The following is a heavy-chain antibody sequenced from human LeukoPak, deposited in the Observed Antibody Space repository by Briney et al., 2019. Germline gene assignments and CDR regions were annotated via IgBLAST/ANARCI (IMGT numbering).Heavy chain of an antibody. Sequence: GESLRISCKASSYNFRNYWIGWVRQMPGKGLEWMGIIYPGGSETQYMPSFEGQVTISVDESTSTVYLQWSTLKASDTAMYYCARRNYYDVWFDPWGQGTLVTVSS. V-gene: IGHV5-51*01. J-gene: IGHJ5*02. CDR1: SYNFRNYW. CDR2: IYPGGSET. CDR3: ARRNYYDVWFDP. D-gene: IGHD3-16*01.